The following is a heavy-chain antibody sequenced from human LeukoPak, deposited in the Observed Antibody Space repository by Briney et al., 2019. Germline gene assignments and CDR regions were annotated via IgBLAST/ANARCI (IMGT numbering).Heavy chain of an antibody. CDR3: ARGIVAGGYCSSTSCEEYFDY. D-gene: IGHD2-2*01. CDR2: ISSSDGNSK. Sequence: PGTSLRLSCATTGFTFTCCGMHWVRQASGKGLEWVAAISSSDGNSKYYADSVKGRFTISRDNSKNTVYLQMNSLRADDTAVYYCARGIVAGGYCSSTSCEEYFDYWGQGTLVTVSS. J-gene: IGHJ4*02. CDR1: GFTFTCCG. V-gene: IGHV3-30*03.